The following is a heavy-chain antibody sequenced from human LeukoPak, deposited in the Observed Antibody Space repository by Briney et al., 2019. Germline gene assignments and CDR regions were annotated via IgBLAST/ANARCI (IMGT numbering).Heavy chain of an antibody. CDR1: GGSISSGDYY. CDR3: ARDPDAAYYFDY. Sequence: SETLSLTCTVSGGSISSGDYYWSWIRQPPGKGLEWIGYIYYSGSTYYNPSLKSRVTISVDTSKNQFSLNLSSVTAADAAMYYCARDPDAAYYFDYWSQGTLVTVSS. CDR2: IYYSGST. V-gene: IGHV4-30-4*02. D-gene: IGHD6-25*01. J-gene: IGHJ4*02.